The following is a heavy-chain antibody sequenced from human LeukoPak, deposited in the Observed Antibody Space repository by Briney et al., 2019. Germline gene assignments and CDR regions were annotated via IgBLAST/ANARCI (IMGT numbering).Heavy chain of an antibody. Sequence: RASVKVSCKASVYTFTGYYIHWVRQAPGQGLEWMGWINPNSGGTNYAQKFQGRVTMTTDTSISTAYMELSRLRSDDTAVYYCAREGRGWAFDIWGQGTMVTVSS. J-gene: IGHJ3*02. CDR1: VYTFTGYY. D-gene: IGHD2-15*01. CDR3: AREGRGWAFDI. V-gene: IGHV1-2*02. CDR2: INPNSGGT.